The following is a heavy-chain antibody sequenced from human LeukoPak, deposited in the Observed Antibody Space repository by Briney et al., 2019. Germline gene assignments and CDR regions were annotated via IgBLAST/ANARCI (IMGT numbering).Heavy chain of an antibody. V-gene: IGHV1-8*01. CDR2: MNPNSGNT. J-gene: IGHJ6*03. Sequence: ASVKVSCKASGYTFTSYDINWVRQATGQGLEWMGWMNPNSGNTGYAQKFQGRVTMTRNTSISTAYMELSSLRSEDTAVYYCARVEVEVGGQSYYYYYMDVWGKGTTVTVSS. CDR3: ARVEVEVGGQSYYYYYMDV. D-gene: IGHD2-15*01. CDR1: GYTFTSYD.